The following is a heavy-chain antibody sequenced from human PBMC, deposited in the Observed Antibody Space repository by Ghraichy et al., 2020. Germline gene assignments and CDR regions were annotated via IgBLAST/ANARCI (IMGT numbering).Heavy chain of an antibody. Sequence: GGSLRLSCAASGFTFSSYWMHWVRQAPGKGLVWVSRINSDGSSTSYADSVKGRFTISRDNAKNTLYLQMNSLRAEDTAVYDCARGPRGDFPGAFDIWGQGTMVTVSS. CDR1: GFTFSSYW. J-gene: IGHJ3*02. CDR3: ARGPRGDFPGAFDI. D-gene: IGHD3-3*01. CDR2: INSDGSST. V-gene: IGHV3-74*01.